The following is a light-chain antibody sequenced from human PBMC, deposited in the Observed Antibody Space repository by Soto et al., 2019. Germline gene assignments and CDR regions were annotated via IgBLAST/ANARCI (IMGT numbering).Light chain of an antibody. Sequence: QSVLTQPRSVSGSPGQSVTISCTGTSSDFGGYNYVSWYQHHPGKAPKLMIYDVSERPSGVPDRFSGSKSGNTASLTISGLQAEDEDDYHCCSYAGTFYVFGTGTKVTV. CDR2: DVS. CDR1: SSDFGGYNY. V-gene: IGLV2-11*01. CDR3: CSYAGTFYV. J-gene: IGLJ1*01.